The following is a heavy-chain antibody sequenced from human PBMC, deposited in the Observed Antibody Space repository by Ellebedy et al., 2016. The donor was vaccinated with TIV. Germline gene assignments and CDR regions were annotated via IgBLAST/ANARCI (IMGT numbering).Heavy chain of an antibody. V-gene: IGHV4-34*01. CDR3: AEGRSGWYYFDY. J-gene: IGHJ4*02. CDR2: MNQSGNT. D-gene: IGHD6-19*01. CDR1: GGSLSGYY. Sequence: SETLSLTCAAFGGSLSGYYWSWVRQPPGGGLEWIGEMNQSGNTNYNPSLKSRVTIRVDTSKNHFSLRLSSVTAADTAVYYCAEGRSGWYYFDYWGQGTLVTVSS.